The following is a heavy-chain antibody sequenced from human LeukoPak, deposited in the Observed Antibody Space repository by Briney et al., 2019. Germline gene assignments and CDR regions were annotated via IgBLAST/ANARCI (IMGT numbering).Heavy chain of an antibody. CDR1: GYTFTGYY. CDR2: INPNSGGT. CDR3: ARDEGEIAARPDFDY. D-gene: IGHD6-6*01. Sequence: GPSVKVSCKASGYTFTGYYMHWVRQAPGQGLEWMGWINPNSGGTNYAQKFQGRVTMTRDTSISTAYMELSRLRSDDTAVYYCARDEGEIAARPDFDYWGQGTLVTVSS. J-gene: IGHJ4*02. V-gene: IGHV1-2*02.